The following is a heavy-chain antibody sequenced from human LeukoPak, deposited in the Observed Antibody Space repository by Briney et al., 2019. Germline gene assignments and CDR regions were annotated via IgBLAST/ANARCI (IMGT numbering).Heavy chain of an antibody. CDR3: ARDPRHRVRRVKSRPYYYYGMDV. Sequence: ASVTVSCMASGYTFTSYGISWVRLDPGQALEWIGVISAYNGNTNYAQKLQGRVTMTADTSTSKAYMELRSVRSDDTAVYYCARDPRHRVRRVKSRPYYYYGMDVWGQGTTVTVSS. CDR1: GYTFTSYG. D-gene: IGHD3-10*02. J-gene: IGHJ6*02. CDR2: ISAYNGNT. V-gene: IGHV1-18*01.